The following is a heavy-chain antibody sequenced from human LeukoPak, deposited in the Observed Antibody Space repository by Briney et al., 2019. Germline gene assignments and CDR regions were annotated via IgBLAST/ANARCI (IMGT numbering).Heavy chain of an antibody. CDR2: ISTNSGH. CDR1: GYTFSNFG. CDR3: ARDFFQSGGSWYDCFDP. D-gene: IGHD2-15*01. J-gene: IGHJ5*02. V-gene: IGHV1-18*01. Sequence: GASVKVSCKSSGYTFSNFGISWVRRAPGQGLEWMGWISTNSGHKAQKFQDRLAMTTDTSTTTSYMELRSLRSDDAAVYYCARDFFQSGGSWYDCFDPWGQGTLVTVSS.